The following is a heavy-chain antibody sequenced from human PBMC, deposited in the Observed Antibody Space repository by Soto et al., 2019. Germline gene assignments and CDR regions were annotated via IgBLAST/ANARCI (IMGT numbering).Heavy chain of an antibody. CDR2: IIPIFGTA. J-gene: IGHJ6*02. D-gene: IGHD6-19*01. CDR1: GGTFSSYA. Sequence: QVQLVQSGAEVKKPGSSVKVSCKASGGTFSSYAISWVRQAPGQGLEWMGGIIPIFGTANYAQKFQGRVTITADESTSTAYMELSSLRSEETAVYYCARAHSWTVAGTRAYYYYGMDVWGQGTTVTVSS. V-gene: IGHV1-69*12. CDR3: ARAHSWTVAGTRAYYYYGMDV.